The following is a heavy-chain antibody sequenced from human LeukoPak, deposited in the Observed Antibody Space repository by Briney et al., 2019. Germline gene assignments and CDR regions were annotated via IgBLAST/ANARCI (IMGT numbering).Heavy chain of an antibody. Sequence: GASVKVSCKPSGYSFTGYYLHWVRQAPGQALEWMGWINPNIGATMYAQKFQGRVTMTRDTSISTAYMELNSLRSADTGVYQCARDRDCSGWPRPFYFENWGQGTLVTVSS. V-gene: IGHV1-2*02. J-gene: IGHJ4*02. CDR2: INPNIGAT. CDR3: ARDRDCSGWPRPFYFEN. CDR1: GYSFTGYY. D-gene: IGHD6-19*01.